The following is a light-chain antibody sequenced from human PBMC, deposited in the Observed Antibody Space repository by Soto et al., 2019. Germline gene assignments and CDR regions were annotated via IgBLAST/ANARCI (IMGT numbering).Light chain of an antibody. Sequence: DIVLTQSPGTLSLSPGERATLSCRASQSVSSSYLAWYQQKPGQAPRLLIYGASIRATGIPDSFSGSGSATAYIPPISNRQQKDVDVNYCQQKGSTPPTFGGGTKVEIK. V-gene: IGKV3-20*01. CDR3: QQKGSTPPT. CDR2: GAS. CDR1: QSVSSSY. J-gene: IGKJ4*01.